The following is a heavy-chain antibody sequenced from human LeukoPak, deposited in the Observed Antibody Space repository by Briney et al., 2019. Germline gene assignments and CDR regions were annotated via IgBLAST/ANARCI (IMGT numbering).Heavy chain of an antibody. CDR2: ISRSGTNT. D-gene: IGHD4-11*01. V-gene: IGHV3-23*01. Sequence: GGSLRLSCAASGITFSSHAMSWVRQAPGMGLEWVAAISRSGTNTYYVDSVKGRFTISRDSSKNTLHLQMDSLRAEDTAVYYCAKDWPVSGDHYSPFDYWGQGTLVTVSS. J-gene: IGHJ4*02. CDR3: AKDWPVSGDHYSPFDY. CDR1: GITFSSHA.